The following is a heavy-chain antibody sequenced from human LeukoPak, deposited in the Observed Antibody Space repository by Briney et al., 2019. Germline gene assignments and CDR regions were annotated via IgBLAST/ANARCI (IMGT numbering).Heavy chain of an antibody. CDR2: ISGSGGST. CDR1: GFTFSSYA. CDR3: AKVFDSSGYFTSFDY. J-gene: IGHJ4*02. V-gene: IGHV3-23*01. D-gene: IGHD3-22*01. Sequence: GGSLRLSCAASGFTFSSYAMSWVRQAPGKGLEWVSAISGSGGSTYYADSVKGRFTISRDNSKNTLYLQMNSLSAEDTAVYYCAKVFDSSGYFTSFDYWGQGTLVTVSS.